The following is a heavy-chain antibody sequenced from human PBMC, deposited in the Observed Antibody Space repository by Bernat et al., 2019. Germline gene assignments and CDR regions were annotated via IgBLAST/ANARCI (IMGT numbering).Heavy chain of an antibody. CDR3: ARADTAALNRGWFDP. Sequence: EVQLVESGGGLVQPGRSLRLSCAASGFTFDDYAMHWVRQAPGKGLEWVSGISWNSGSIGYADSVKGRFTISRDNSKNTLYLQMNSLRAEDTAVYYCARADTAALNRGWFDPWGQGTLVTVSS. CDR1: GFTFDDYA. CDR2: ISWNSGSI. D-gene: IGHD6-6*01. J-gene: IGHJ5*02. V-gene: IGHV3-9*01.